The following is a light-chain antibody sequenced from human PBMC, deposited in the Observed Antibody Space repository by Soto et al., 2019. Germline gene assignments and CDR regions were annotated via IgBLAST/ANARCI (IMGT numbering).Light chain of an antibody. CDR2: AAS. Sequence: DIQMTQSPSSLSASVGDRVTITCRASQGISNYLAWYQQKPGKVPKLLIYAASTLQSGVPSRFSGSGSGTDFTLTISGLQPEDVATYYCQKYNSAPRTFGQGTKVESK. V-gene: IGKV1-27*01. CDR1: QGISNY. CDR3: QKYNSAPRT. J-gene: IGKJ1*01.